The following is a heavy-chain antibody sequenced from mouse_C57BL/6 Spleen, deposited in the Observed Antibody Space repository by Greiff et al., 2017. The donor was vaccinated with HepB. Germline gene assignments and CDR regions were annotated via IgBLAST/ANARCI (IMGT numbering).Heavy chain of an antibody. CDR2: IYPRSGNT. J-gene: IGHJ2*01. CDR1: GYTFTSYG. D-gene: IGHD3-2*02. Sequence: QVQLQQSGAELARPGASVKLSCKASGYTFTSYGISWVKQRTGQGLEWIGEIYPRSGNTYYNEKFKGKATLTAAKSSSTAYMELRSLTSEDSAVYYCARSLDSSGYYFDYWGQGTTLTVSS. V-gene: IGHV1-81*01. CDR3: ARSLDSSGYYFDY.